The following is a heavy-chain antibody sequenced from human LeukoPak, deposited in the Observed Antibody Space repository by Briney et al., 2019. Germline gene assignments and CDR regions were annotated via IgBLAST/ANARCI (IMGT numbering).Heavy chain of an antibody. Sequence: GGSLRLSCAASGFTFSSYTMNWVRQAPGKGLEYVSSISSSSSHIYYAGSVKGRFTISKDNAKNTVYLQMNNLRTEDTAVYYCVSFYETNWGRGTLVTVSS. V-gene: IGHV3-21*01. D-gene: IGHD2-2*01. J-gene: IGHJ4*02. CDR3: VSFYETN. CDR2: ISSSSSHI. CDR1: GFTFSSYT.